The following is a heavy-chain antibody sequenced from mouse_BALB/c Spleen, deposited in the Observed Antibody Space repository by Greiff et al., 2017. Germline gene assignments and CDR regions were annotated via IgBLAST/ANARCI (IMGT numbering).Heavy chain of an antibody. Sequence: DVMLVESGGGLVQPGGSLRLSCATSGFTFTDYYMSWVRQPPGKALEWLGFIRNKANGYTTEYSASVKGRFTISRDNSQSILYLQMNTLRAEDSATYYCARGYDGYYFIDYWGQGTTLTVSS. CDR1: GFTFTDYY. J-gene: IGHJ2*01. V-gene: IGHV7-3*02. CDR2: IRNKANGYTT. D-gene: IGHD2-3*01. CDR3: ARGYDGYYFIDY.